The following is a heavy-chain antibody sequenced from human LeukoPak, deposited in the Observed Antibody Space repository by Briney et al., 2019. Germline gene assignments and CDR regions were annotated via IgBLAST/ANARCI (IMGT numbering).Heavy chain of an antibody. CDR1: GFTFSSDA. Sequence: GGSLRLSCAASGFTFSSDAMSCVRQAPGKGLEWVSAISGSGTSTYYSDSVKGRFTISRDNSKNTLYLQVNSLRAEDTAVYYCANLQKNHYYYYSSGSNTYYFDYWGQGALVTVSS. CDR2: ISGSGTST. V-gene: IGHV3-23*01. CDR3: ANLQKNHYYYYSSGSNTYYFDY. D-gene: IGHD3-22*01. J-gene: IGHJ4*02.